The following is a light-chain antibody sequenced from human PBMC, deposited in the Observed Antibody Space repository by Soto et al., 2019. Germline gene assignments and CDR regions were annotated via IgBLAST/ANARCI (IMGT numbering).Light chain of an antibody. J-gene: IGKJ1*01. CDR1: QSVYSN. CDR3: QQYNDWPLT. CDR2: GAS. Sequence: EIVMTQSPATVSVSPGEGGTLSCRASQSVYSNVAWYQQKPGQAPRLLIYGASTRATGIPARFSGSGSETEFTLTISSLQSEDFALYYCQQYNDWPLTFGQGTKVDI. V-gene: IGKV3-15*01.